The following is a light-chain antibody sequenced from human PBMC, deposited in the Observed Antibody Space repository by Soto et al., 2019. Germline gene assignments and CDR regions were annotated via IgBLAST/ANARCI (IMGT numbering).Light chain of an antibody. CDR1: SSDVGGYYY. CDR2: QVT. J-gene: IGLJ1*01. Sequence: QSALTQPASVSGSPGESITISCTGTSSDVGGYYYVSWYQHHPGKAPKLIIYQVTSRPSGVSNRFSASKSGNTASLTISALQDEDEALDYCCSESSSSTRYGFGNGTRFTV. CDR3: CSESSSSTRYG. V-gene: IGLV2-14*01.